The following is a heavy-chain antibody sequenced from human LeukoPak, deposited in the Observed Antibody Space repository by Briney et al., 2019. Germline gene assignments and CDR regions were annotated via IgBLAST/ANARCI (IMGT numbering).Heavy chain of an antibody. V-gene: IGHV1-69*05. CDR2: IIPIFGTA. J-gene: IGHJ4*02. Sequence: SVKVSCKASGGTFISYAISWVRQAPGQGLEWMGRIIPIFGTANYAQKFQGRVTITTDESTSTAYMELSSLRSEDTAVYYCARGVAYCGGDCYLILGYWGQGTLVTVSS. CDR1: GGTFISYA. D-gene: IGHD2-21*02. CDR3: ARGVAYCGGDCYLILGY.